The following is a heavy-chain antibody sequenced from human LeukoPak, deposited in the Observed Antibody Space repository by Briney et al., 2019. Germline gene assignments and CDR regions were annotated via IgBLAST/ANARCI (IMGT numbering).Heavy chain of an antibody. V-gene: IGHV3-23*01. Sequence: PGASLRLSCAASGFIFRNYATSWVRQAPGKGLEWVSAITGSGDTTYYADSVKGRFTISRDNSKNTLCVEMNTLRAEDTAVYCCAKWGDYDILTGYYVSDFWGQGTLVTVSS. CDR1: GFIFRNYA. D-gene: IGHD3-9*01. CDR2: ITGSGDTT. CDR3: AKWGDYDILTGYYVSDF. J-gene: IGHJ4*02.